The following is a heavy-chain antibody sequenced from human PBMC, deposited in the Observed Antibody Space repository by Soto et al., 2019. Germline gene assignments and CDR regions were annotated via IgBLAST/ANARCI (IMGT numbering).Heavy chain of an antibody. CDR2: IYPSDSDT. J-gene: IGHJ4*02. Sequence: PGESLKISCKGSGYSFAGYWIAGVRQMPGKGLELMGIIYPSDSDTRYRPSFQGQVTISADKSISSAYLQWSSLRASDTAMYYCARGGVSTRTFDYWGQGTPVTVSS. CDR3: ARGGVSTRTFDY. D-gene: IGHD3-3*01. CDR1: GYSFAGYW. V-gene: IGHV5-51*01.